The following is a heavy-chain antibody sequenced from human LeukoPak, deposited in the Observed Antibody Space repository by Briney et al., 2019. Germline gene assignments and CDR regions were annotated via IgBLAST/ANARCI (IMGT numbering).Heavy chain of an antibody. CDR2: FIWNVDSR. CDR1: GFKFDDYG. CDR3: ARDLATGTDFDY. J-gene: IGHJ4*02. V-gene: IGHV3-20*04. Sequence: PGGSLRLSCTAAGFKFDDYGITWVRHAQGRGREWVADFIWNVDSRGYAHSVRGRFTIYRDKSKNSLYLQMNSLRAEDTAVYYCARDLATGTDFDYWGQGTLVTVSS. D-gene: IGHD2-8*02.